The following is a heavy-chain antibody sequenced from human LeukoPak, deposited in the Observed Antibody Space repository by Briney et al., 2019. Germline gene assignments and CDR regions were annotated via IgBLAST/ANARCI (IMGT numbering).Heavy chain of an antibody. D-gene: IGHD3-10*01. CDR2: IDHSGST. CDR3: ARGNRPYGEHEAFDI. CDR1: DESFSGYY. V-gene: IGHV4-34*01. Sequence: SETLSLTCAVYDESFSGYYCSWIRQPPGKGLEWIGEIDHSGSTNYNPSLQSRVTISVDTSKNQFSLKVSSVSAADTAVYYCARGNRPYGEHEAFDIWGHGTTVTVSP. J-gene: IGHJ3*02.